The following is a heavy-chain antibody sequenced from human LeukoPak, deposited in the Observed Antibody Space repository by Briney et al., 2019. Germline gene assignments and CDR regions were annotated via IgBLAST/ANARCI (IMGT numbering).Heavy chain of an antibody. CDR2: ISSSSSTT. J-gene: IGHJ4*02. V-gene: IGHV3-48*01. CDR3: ARELSSYDFWL. CDR1: GFTFSRFN. D-gene: IGHD3-3*01. Sequence: GGSLRLSCAASGFTFSRFNMNWVRQAPGKGLEWVSYISSSSSTTYHADSVKGRFTISRDNAKNSLYLQMNSLRAEDTAVYYCARELSSYDFWLWVQGTLVTVSS.